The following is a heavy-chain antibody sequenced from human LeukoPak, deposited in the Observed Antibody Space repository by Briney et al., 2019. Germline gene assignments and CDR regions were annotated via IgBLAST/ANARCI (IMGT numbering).Heavy chain of an antibody. J-gene: IGHJ5*01. V-gene: IGHV3-7*04. Sequence: GGSLRLSCGTSGFTFNNYWMAWVRQSPGKGLDWVANINLGGNEGRYADSVKDRFTISRDNAKNSLYLQMNSLRDEDTGVYYCTRAGSSWGSTSFYDSWGQGVLVTVSS. CDR3: TRAGSSWGSTSFYDS. CDR2: INLGGNEG. CDR1: GFTFNNYW. D-gene: IGHD3-10*01.